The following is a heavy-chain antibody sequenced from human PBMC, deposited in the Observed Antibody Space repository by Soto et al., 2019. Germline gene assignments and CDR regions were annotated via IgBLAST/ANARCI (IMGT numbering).Heavy chain of an antibody. D-gene: IGHD3-16*02. CDR1: GFTFFSYG. CDR2: ISATGERT. Sequence: GGSLRLSCAASGFTFFSYGVNWVRQAPGGGLEWVSAISATGERTYYADSVKGRFSISRDNSKNTLSLQMSSLRAEDTAVYYCAKERAVKGPFDYWGQGTLVTVSS. CDR3: AKERAVKGPFDY. V-gene: IGHV3-23*01. J-gene: IGHJ4*02.